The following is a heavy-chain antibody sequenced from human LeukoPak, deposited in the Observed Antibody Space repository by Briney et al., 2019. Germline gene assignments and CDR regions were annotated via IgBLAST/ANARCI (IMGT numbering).Heavy chain of an antibody. CDR3: AKVSYYYDSSGYYPIFDY. Sequence: GGSLRLSCAASGFTFSSYEMNWVRQAPGKGLEWVSYISSSGSIGYADSVKGRFTISRDNAKNSLYLQMNSLRAVDTALYYCAKVSYYYDSSGYYPIFDYWGQGTLVTVSS. J-gene: IGHJ4*02. CDR2: ISSSGSI. CDR1: GFTFSSYE. D-gene: IGHD3-22*01. V-gene: IGHV3-48*03.